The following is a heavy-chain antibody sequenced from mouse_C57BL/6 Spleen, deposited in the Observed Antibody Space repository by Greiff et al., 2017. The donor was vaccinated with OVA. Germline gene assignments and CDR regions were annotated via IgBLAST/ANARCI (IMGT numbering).Heavy chain of an antibody. J-gene: IGHJ2*01. V-gene: IGHV5-17*01. CDR3: ARDGTGTGGNYFDY. Sequence: EVQRVESGGGLVKPGGSLKLSCAASGFTFSDYGMHWVRQAPEKGLEWVAYISSGSSTIYYADTVKGRFTISRDNAKNTLFLQMTSLRSEDTAMYYCARDGTGTGGNYFDYWGQGTTLTVSS. CDR2: ISSGSSTI. CDR1: GFTFSDYG. D-gene: IGHD4-1*01.